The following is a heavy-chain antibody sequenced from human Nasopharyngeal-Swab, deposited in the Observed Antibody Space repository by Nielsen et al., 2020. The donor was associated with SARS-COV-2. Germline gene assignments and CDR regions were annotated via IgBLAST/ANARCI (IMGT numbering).Heavy chain of an antibody. CDR1: GGSFSGYY. CDR3: ARSTYYDILTGYYFLYYFDY. J-gene: IGHJ4*02. V-gene: IGHV4-34*01. CDR2: INHSGST. D-gene: IGHD3-9*01. Sequence: SETLSLTCAVYGGSFSGYYWSWIRQPPGKGLEWIGEINHSGSTNYNPSLKSRVTISADTSKNQFSLKLSSVTAADTAVYYCARSTYYDILTGYYFLYYFDYWGQGTLVTVSS.